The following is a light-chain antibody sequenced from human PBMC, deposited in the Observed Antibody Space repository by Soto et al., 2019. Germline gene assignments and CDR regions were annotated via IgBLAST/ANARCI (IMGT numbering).Light chain of an antibody. Sequence: QSVLTQPASVSGSPGQSITISCTGTTSDVGGYNYVSWYQQYPGKAPKLIIYDVSHRPSGVSNHFSGSKSGNTASLTISGLQAEDEADYYCSSYTSTNKGVFGGGTKLTVL. CDR3: SSYTSTNKGV. CDR1: TSDVGGYNY. J-gene: IGLJ2*01. CDR2: DVS. V-gene: IGLV2-14*01.